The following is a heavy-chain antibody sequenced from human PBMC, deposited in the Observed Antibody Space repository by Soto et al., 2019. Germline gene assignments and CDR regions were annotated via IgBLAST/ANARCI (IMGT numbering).Heavy chain of an antibody. Sequence: GASVKVSCKASGYTFASYGVSWVRRAPGQGLEWMAWISGYNGNTHYAEKFQGRVTLTTDTSTSTTYMELRSLRSDDTAVYYCARDEHSDGQGSYGYFDHWGQGTLLTVSS. J-gene: IGHJ4*02. CDR3: ARDEHSDGQGSYGYFDH. CDR1: GYTFASYG. V-gene: IGHV1-18*01. CDR2: ISGYNGNT. D-gene: IGHD2-21*02.